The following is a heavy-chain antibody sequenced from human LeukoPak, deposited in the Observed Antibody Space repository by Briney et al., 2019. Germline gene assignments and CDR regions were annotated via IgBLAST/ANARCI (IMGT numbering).Heavy chain of an antibody. V-gene: IGHV3-64*01. CDR1: GFTFSSYA. CDR2: ISSNGGST. CDR3: ASLYGGNSRDAFDI. J-gene: IGHJ3*02. Sequence: GGSLRLSCAASGFTFSSYAMHWVRQAPGKGLEYVSAISSNGGSTYYANSVKGRFTISRDNSKNTLYLQMGSLRAGDMAVYYCASLYGGNSRDAFDIWGQGTMVTVSS. D-gene: IGHD4-17*01.